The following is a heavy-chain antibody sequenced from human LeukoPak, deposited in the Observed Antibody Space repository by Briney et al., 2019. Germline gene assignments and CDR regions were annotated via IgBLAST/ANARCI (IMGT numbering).Heavy chain of an antibody. V-gene: IGHV3-33*08. CDR1: GVTFSSYG. Sequence: GRSLRLSCAASGVTFSSYGMHWVRQAPGKGPEWAAVIWYDGSNKYYADSVKGRFTISRDNSKNTLYLQMNSLRAEDTAVYYCARDERYCSGGSCYPSDGMDVWGQGTTVTVSS. CDR3: ARDERYCSGGSCYPSDGMDV. CDR2: IWYDGSNK. J-gene: IGHJ6*02. D-gene: IGHD2-15*01.